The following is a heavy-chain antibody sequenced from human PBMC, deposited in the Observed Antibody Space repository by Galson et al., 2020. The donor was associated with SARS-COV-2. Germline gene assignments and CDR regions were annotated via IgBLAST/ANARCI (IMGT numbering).Heavy chain of an antibody. CDR2: IKQDGSDK. CDR1: GFTFSSYW. D-gene: IGHD3-3*01. CDR3: ARDWSGYSSGDYFDY. Sequence: GGSLRLSCAASGFTFSSYWMSWVRQAPGRGLEWVANIKQDGSDKYYVDSVKGRFTISRDNAKNSLFLQMNSLRAEDTALYYCARDWSGYSSGDYFDYWGQGTLVTVSS. V-gene: IGHV3-7*01. J-gene: IGHJ4*02.